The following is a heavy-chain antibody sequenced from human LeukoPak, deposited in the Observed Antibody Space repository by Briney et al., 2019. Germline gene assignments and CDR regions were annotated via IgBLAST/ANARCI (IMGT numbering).Heavy chain of an antibody. J-gene: IGHJ4*02. CDR1: GLTFNTYA. V-gene: IGHV3-30*07. CDR2: ISYDGSKK. Sequence: GGSLRLSCAASGLTFNTYAMHWVRQAPGKGLEWVAVISYDGSKKFYADSAKGRFTISRDKLNDMLYLQMSSLRDDDTGVYYCTRSGRGAFFKAYFDYWGQGTLVTVSS. D-gene: IGHD2/OR15-2a*01. CDR3: TRSGRGAFFKAYFDY.